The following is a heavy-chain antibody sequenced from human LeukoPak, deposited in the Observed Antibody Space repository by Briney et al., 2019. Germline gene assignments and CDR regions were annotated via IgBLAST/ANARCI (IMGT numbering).Heavy chain of an antibody. J-gene: IGHJ4*02. CDR1: GFTFSSYW. D-gene: IGHD1-26*01. CDR2: IKSDGTDT. V-gene: IGHV3-74*01. CDR3: ARDPVGGRPDF. Sequence: PGGSLRLSCAASGFTFSSYWMHSVRQVPGKGLVWVSRIKSDGTDTGYADSVRGRFTISRDNAKSAMFLQMDSLRAEDTAVYYCARDPVGGRPDFWGQGILVAVSP.